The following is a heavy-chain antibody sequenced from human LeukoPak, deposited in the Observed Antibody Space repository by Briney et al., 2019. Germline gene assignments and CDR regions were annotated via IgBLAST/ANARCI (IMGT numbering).Heavy chain of an antibody. CDR3: ARDPAYGDYPDY. D-gene: IGHD4-17*01. J-gene: IGHJ4*02. V-gene: IGHV3-33*01. Sequence: PGGSLRLSCAASGFIFSSFGMHWVRQAPGKGLEWVAVIWHDGSYKYYLDSVKGRFTISRDNAKNTLYLQMNNLRVADTAVYYCARDPAYGDYPDYWGQGTLVTASS. CDR2: IWHDGSYK. CDR1: GFIFSSFG.